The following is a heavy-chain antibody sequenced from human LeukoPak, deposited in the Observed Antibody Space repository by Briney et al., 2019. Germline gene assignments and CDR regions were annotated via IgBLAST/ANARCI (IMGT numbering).Heavy chain of an antibody. CDR3: AREWAAASHDY. Sequence: PGGSLRLSCAASGFTFSTYAMSWVRQAPGKGLEWVSAIDGSGTITYYADSVKGRFTISRDNAKNSLYLQMNSLRAEDTAVYYCAREWAAASHDYWGQGTLVTVSS. J-gene: IGHJ4*02. D-gene: IGHD6-13*01. V-gene: IGHV3-23*01. CDR2: IDGSGTIT. CDR1: GFTFSTYA.